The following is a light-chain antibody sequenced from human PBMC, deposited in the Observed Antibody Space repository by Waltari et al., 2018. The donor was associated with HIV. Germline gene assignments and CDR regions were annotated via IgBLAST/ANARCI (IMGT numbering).Light chain of an antibody. V-gene: IGLV2-14*01. CDR3: SSHTTTSTIL. J-gene: IGLJ2*01. Sequence: QSALTQPASVSGSPGQSITITCTGSNSDVGGYTYVSWYQQHPGKAPKLLLFEVTHRPSGISSRFSGSKSGNTATMTISGLQAEDEADYYCSSHTTTSTILFGGGTKVTVL. CDR1: NSDVGGYTY. CDR2: EVT.